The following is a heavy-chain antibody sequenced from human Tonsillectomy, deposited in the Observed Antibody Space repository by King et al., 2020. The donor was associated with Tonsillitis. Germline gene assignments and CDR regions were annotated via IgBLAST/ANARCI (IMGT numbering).Heavy chain of an antibody. CDR1: GFIFSNYG. J-gene: IGHJ4*02. D-gene: IGHD5-18*01. CDR3: AKEPAGDTAMVRADR. Sequence: VQLVQSGGGVVQPGRSLRVSCAASGFIFSNYGMHWVRQAPGKGLEWVAVISSDGNKKFYGDSLMGRFTISRDNSKNTLYLQMSSLRVEDTAVYYCAKEPAGDTAMVRADRWGEGTLVAVSS. CDR2: ISSDGNKK. V-gene: IGHV3-30*19.